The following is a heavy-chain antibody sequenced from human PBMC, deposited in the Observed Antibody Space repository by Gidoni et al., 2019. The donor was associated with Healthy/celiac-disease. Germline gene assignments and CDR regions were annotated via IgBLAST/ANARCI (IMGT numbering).Heavy chain of an antibody. CDR1: GFTFSSYA. J-gene: IGHJ6*02. Sequence: EVQLLESGGGLVQPGGSLRLSCAASGFTFSSYAMSWVRQAPGKGLEWVSAISGSGGSTYSADSVKGRFTISRDNSKNTLYLQMNSLRAEDTAVYYCAKDLGLGGSTSCPSCVDYYYYGMDVWGQGTTVTVSS. D-gene: IGHD2-2*01. CDR2: ISGSGGST. CDR3: AKDLGLGGSTSCPSCVDYYYYGMDV. V-gene: IGHV3-23*01.